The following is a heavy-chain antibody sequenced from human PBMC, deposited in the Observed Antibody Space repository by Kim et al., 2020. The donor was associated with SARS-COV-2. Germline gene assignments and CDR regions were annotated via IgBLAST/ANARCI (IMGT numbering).Heavy chain of an antibody. CDR1: GGSFSGYY. V-gene: IGHV4-34*01. CDR2: INHSGST. Sequence: SETLSLTCAVYGGSFSGYYWSWIRQPPGKGLEWIGEINHSGSTNYNPSLKSRVTISVDTSKNQFSLKLSSVTAADTAVYYCARGVRQERWLQLDYYYYMDVWGKGTTVTVSS. D-gene: IGHD5-12*01. CDR3: ARGVRQERWLQLDYYYYMDV. J-gene: IGHJ6*03.